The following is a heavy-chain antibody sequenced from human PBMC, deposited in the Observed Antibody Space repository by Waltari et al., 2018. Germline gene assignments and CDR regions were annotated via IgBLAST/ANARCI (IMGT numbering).Heavy chain of an antibody. CDR1: GFPFSVFS. D-gene: IGHD6-19*01. CDR3: ARIDGSGWYGS. J-gene: IGHJ4*02. Sequence: EVQMVESGGGLVQPGGSLRLSCAASGFPFSVFSMHWFRQSPGKGLEYVSAFSRDGVTTYYADSVKGRFTISRDNSKNTLYLQMGSLRADDTAVYYCARIDGSGWYGSWGQGTLVTVSS. V-gene: IGHV3-64*07. CDR2: FSRDGVTT.